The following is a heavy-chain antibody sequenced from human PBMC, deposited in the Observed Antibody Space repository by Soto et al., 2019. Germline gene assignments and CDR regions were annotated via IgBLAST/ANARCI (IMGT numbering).Heavy chain of an antibody. CDR1: GGSISSSSYY. V-gene: IGHV4-39*01. Sequence: SETLSLTCTVSGGSISSSSYYWGWIRQPPGKGLEWIGSIYYSGSTYYNPSLKSRVTISVDTSKNQFSLKLSSVTAADTAVYYCARPIAAAGRHELFDYWGQGTLVTVSS. CDR3: ARPIAAAGRHELFDY. D-gene: IGHD6-13*01. J-gene: IGHJ4*02. CDR2: IYYSGST.